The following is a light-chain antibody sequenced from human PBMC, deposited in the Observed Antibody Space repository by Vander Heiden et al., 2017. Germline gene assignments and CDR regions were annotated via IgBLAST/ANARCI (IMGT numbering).Light chain of an antibody. CDR3: QQYYSTSYT. Sequence: DILLTQPPVSLAVSLGVRATINCKTSQSGLYSSNNKNYLAWYQQKPGQPPKLLIYWASTRESGVPDRFSGSGSGTDFTLTISSLQAEDVAVYYCQQYYSTSYTFGQGTKLEIK. CDR2: WAS. V-gene: IGKV4-1*01. CDR1: QSGLYSSNNKNY. J-gene: IGKJ2*01.